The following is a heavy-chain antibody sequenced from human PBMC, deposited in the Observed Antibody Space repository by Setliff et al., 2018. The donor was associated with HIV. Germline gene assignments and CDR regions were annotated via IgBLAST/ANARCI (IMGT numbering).Heavy chain of an antibody. CDR3: ARMKWGGSAAAGWDY. CDR1: GYSFRNNG. J-gene: IGHJ4*02. D-gene: IGHD6-13*01. V-gene: IGHV1-18*01. CDR2: INNYNGNT. Sequence: ASVKGSCKTSGYSFRNNGITWARLAPGQGLEWMGWINNYNGNTNSAQKFRDRVSLSADTSSTTTYLELRNLTFDDTALYYCARMKWGGSAAAGWDYWGQGTQVTVSS.